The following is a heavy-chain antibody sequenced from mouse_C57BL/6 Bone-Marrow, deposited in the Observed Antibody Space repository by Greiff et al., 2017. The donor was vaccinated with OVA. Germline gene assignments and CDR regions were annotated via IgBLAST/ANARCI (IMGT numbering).Heavy chain of an antibody. CDR3: ARDEANFDY. D-gene: IGHD3-2*02. Sequence: EVHLVESGGGLVKPGGSLKLSCAASGFTFSSYAMSWVRQTPEKRLEWVATISDGGSYTYYPDNVKGRFTISRDNAKNNLYLQMSHLKSEDTAMYYCARDEANFDYWGQGTTLTVSS. CDR1: GFTFSSYA. V-gene: IGHV5-4*01. J-gene: IGHJ2*01. CDR2: ISDGGSYT.